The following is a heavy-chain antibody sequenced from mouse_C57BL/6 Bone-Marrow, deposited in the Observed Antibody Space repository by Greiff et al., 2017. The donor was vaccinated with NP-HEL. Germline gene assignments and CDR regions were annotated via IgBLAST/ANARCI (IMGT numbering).Heavy chain of an antibody. CDR3: RHYYGH. CDR1: GFNIKDDY. J-gene: IGHJ2*01. Sequence: EVKLVESGAELVRPGASVKLSCTASGFNIKDDYMHWVKQRPEQGLEWIGWIDPENGDTEYASKFQGKATITADTSSNTAYLQLSSLTSEDTAVYYCRHYYGHWGQGTTLTVSS. V-gene: IGHV14-4*01. D-gene: IGHD1-1*01. CDR2: IDPENGDT.